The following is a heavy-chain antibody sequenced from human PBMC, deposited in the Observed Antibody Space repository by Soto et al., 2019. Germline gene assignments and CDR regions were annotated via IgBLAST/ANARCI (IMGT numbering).Heavy chain of an antibody. J-gene: IGHJ5*02. D-gene: IGHD1-26*01. Sequence: ESLKISCKGSGYSFTNYWIGWVRQMPGKGLEWMGIIYPGDSDTRYSPSFQGQVTISADKSITTAYLQWSSLKASDTAIYYCARCASSGSLDWFDPWGQGTLVTVSS. CDR3: ARCASSGSLDWFDP. CDR2: IYPGDSDT. CDR1: GYSFTNYW. V-gene: IGHV5-51*01.